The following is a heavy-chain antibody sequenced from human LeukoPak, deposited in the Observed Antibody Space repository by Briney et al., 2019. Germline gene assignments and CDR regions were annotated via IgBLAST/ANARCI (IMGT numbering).Heavy chain of an antibody. V-gene: IGHV3-74*01. CDR1: GFTFSNFW. D-gene: IGHD6-13*01. CDR2: IYGDGSFT. J-gene: IGHJ4*02. CDR3: AKDYSTSWWFHY. Sequence: GGSLRLSCAASGFTFSNFWMHWVRHAPGKGLVWVALIYGDGSFTRYADSVKGRFTISRDNAKNTVYLQMNSLRVEDTAIYYCAKDYSTSWWFHYWGQGTLVTVSS.